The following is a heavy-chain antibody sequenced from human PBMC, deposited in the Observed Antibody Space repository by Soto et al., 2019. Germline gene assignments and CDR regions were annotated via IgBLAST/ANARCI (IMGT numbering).Heavy chain of an antibody. CDR3: AKDYLRNYYDSSGYYYDWFDP. CDR2: ISGSGGST. V-gene: IGHV3-23*01. J-gene: IGHJ5*02. D-gene: IGHD3-22*01. CDR1: GLTFSSYA. Sequence: GRSLRLSCAASGLTFSSYAMSWVRQAPGKGLEWVSAISGSGGSTYYADSVKGRFTISRDNSKNTLYLQMNSLRAEDTAVYYCAKDYLRNYYDSSGYYYDWFDPWGQGTLVTVS.